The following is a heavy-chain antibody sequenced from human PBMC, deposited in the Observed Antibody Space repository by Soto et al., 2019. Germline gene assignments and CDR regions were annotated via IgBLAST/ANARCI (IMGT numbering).Heavy chain of an antibody. J-gene: IGHJ4*02. CDR3: ARGFSAGKGSPPDY. Sequence: HPGGSLRLSCAASGFSLFKYAMSWVRQAPGKGLEWVSGLSGSGGSTSSADSVKGRFAISRDNSMNTLYLQMNSLRDGDTAIYYCARGFSAGKGSPPDYWGQGTLVTVSS. D-gene: IGHD3-10*01. CDR2: LSGSGGST. V-gene: IGHV3-23*01. CDR1: GFSLFKYA.